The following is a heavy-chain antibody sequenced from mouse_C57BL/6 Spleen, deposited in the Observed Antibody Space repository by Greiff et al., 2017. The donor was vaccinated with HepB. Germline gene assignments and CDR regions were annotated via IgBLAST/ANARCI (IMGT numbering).Heavy chain of an antibody. CDR1: GYTFTSYT. V-gene: IGHV1-4*01. CDR3: ARGDDYDGRGDV. J-gene: IGHJ1*03. Sequence: VKLQQSGAELARPGASVKMSCKASGYTFTSYTMHWVKQRPGQGLEWIGYINPSSGYTKYNQKFKDKATLTADKSSSTAYMQLSSLTSEDSAVYYCARGDDYDGRGDVWGTGTTVTVSS. D-gene: IGHD2-4*01. CDR2: INPSSGYT.